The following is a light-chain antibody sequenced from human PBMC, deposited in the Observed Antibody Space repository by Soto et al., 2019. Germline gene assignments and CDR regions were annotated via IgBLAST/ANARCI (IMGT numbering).Light chain of an antibody. V-gene: IGLV1-40*01. CDR1: SSNIGAGYD. J-gene: IGLJ3*02. Sequence: QSVLTQPPSVSGAPGQRVTISCTGSSSNIGAGYDVHWYQQLPGTAPKLLIYGNSNRPSGVPDRFSGSKSGPSASLAITGLPAEDEADYYCQAYDSSLRGWVFCGGPQLTVL. CDR3: QAYDSSLRGWV. CDR2: GNS.